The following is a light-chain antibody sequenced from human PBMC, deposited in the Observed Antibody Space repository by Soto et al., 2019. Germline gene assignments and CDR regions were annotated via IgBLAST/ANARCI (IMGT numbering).Light chain of an antibody. CDR3: HQYNTYVRT. V-gene: IGKV1-5*03. CDR2: KAS. J-gene: IGKJ4*02. CDR1: QSISDW. Sequence: DIQMTQSHSALSASIVARVTITCRASQSISDWVAWYQQKPGKAPKLLIHKASSLDDGVPSRFSGRGSGTEFTLTISSLRPDDFATYYCHQYNTYVRTFGGGTKVDI.